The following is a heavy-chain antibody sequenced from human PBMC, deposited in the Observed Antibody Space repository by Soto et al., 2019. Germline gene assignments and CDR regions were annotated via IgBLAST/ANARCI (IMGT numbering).Heavy chain of an antibody. V-gene: IGHV3-23*01. D-gene: IGHD6-19*01. CDR2: ISGGGDST. CDR1: GLTFSSYA. J-gene: IGHJ4*02. CDR3: AKSRDTSAWEVFDY. Sequence: EVQLLESGGGLVQPGGSLRLSCAASGLTFSSYARSWVRQAPGKGLEWVSAISGGGDSTYYADSVKGRFTFSRDNSRNTLYVQMNSLRAEDTPVSYCAKSRDTSAWEVFDYWGQGTLVTVSA.